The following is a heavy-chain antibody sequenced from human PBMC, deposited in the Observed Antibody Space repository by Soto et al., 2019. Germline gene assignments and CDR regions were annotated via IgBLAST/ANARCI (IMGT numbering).Heavy chain of an antibody. CDR2: IWHDGSQT. CDR3: EGRDDPFHV. J-gene: IGHJ3*01. Sequence: QVQLVESGGGVVQPGTSLRLSCVATGFTFSNYGIHWVRQAPGRGLEWVAVIWHDGSQTYLTDSVRGRFTISRDNSKNTVYLQMNSLRVEDTAVYYCEGRDDPFHVWGQGTMVTVSS. CDR1: GFTFSNYG. V-gene: IGHV3-33*01.